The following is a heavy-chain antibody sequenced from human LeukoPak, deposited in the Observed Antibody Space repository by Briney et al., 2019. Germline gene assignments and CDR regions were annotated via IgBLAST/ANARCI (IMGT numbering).Heavy chain of an antibody. D-gene: IGHD6-6*01. CDR1: GYTFTSYD. J-gene: IGHJ6*03. V-gene: IGHV1-8*03. CDR3: ARGRRIAARGLYPASYYYYYMDV. CDR2: MNPNSGNT. Sequence: ASVKVSCKASGYTFTSYDINWVRQATGQGLEWMGWMNPNSGNTGYAQKFQGRVTITRNTSISTAYMELSSLRSEDTAVYYCARGRRIAARGLYPASYYYYYMDVWGKGTTVTVSS.